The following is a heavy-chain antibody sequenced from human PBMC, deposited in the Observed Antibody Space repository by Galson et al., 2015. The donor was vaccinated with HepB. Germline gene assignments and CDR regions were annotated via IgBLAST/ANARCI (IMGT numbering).Heavy chain of an antibody. CDR2: TYYRSKWYT. V-gene: IGHV6-1*01. Sequence: CAISGDSVSSNSVAWNWIRQSPSRGLEWLGRTYYRSKWYTDYAVSVKGRITVNPDTSKNQFSLQLDSMTPEDTAVYYCARGPATSDFWGQGTLVTVSS. CDR1: GDSVSSNSVA. CDR3: ARGPATSDF. J-gene: IGHJ4*02.